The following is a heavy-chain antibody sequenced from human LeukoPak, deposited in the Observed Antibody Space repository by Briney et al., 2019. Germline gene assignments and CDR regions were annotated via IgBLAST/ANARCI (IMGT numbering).Heavy chain of an antibody. CDR1: GFTFSSYA. J-gene: IGHJ4*02. V-gene: IGHV3-23*01. CDR3: AKAFYTYGGNHYFDY. D-gene: IGHD4-23*01. CDR2: ISGSGGST. Sequence: PGRSLRLSCAASGFTFSSYAMSWVRQAPGKGLEWVSAISGSGGSTYYADSVKGRFTISRDNSKNTLYLQMNSLRAEDTAVYYCAKAFYTYGGNHYFDYWGQGTLVTVSS.